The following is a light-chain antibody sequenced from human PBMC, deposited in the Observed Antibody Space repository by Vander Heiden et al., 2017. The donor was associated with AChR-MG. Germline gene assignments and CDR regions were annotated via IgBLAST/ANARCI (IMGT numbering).Light chain of an antibody. Sequence: QSALTQPASVSGSPGQSITISCTGTSSDVGNYNLVSWYQQNPGKAPKLIISKVTKRPSGVSNRFSGSKSGNTASLTISGLQAEDEADYFCCSYAGTSTMVFGGGTRLTVL. CDR1: SSDVGNYNL. CDR2: KVT. V-gene: IGLV2-23*02. CDR3: CSYAGTSTMV. J-gene: IGLJ2*01.